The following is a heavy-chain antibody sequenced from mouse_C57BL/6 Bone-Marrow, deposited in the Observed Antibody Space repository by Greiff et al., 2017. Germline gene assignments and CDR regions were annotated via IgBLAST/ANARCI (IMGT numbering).Heavy chain of an antibody. CDR1: GFTFSSYG. CDR3: ARSYCGSYYWYFDV. D-gene: IGHD1-1*01. V-gene: IGHV5-6*01. J-gene: IGHJ1*03. CDR2: ISSGGSYT. Sequence: EVQGVESGGDLVKPGGSLKLSCAASGFTFSSYGMSWVRQTPDKRLEWVATISSGGSYTYYPDSVKGRFTISRDTAKNTLYLQMSSLKSEDTAMYYCARSYCGSYYWYFDVWGTGTTVTVSS.